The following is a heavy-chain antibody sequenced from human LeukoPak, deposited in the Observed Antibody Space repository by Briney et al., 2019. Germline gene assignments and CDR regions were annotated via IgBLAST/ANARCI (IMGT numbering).Heavy chain of an antibody. D-gene: IGHD5-12*01. CDR2: MSIDGNTK. Sequence: GGSLRLPCAASGFIFTDYPIHWVRQTPDKGLECVALMSIDGNTKYYANSVRGRFTVSRDNSKNTVYLQMSSLRVEDTAVYYCARAPYSGYDPVDAFDIWGQATMVTVSS. V-gene: IGHV3-30-3*01. CDR3: ARAPYSGYDPVDAFDI. J-gene: IGHJ3*02. CDR1: GFIFTDYP.